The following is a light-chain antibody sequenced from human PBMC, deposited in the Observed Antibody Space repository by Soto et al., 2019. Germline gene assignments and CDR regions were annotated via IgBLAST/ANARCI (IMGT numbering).Light chain of an antibody. CDR3: AAWDDRLNGQV. J-gene: IGLJ1*01. Sequence: QSVLTQPPSASVTPGQSVTISCSGGSSNIGSNTVSWYQQVPGTAPKLLIFNDNLRPSGVPDRFSGSKSGPSASLAISGLRSEDEADYHCAAWDDRLNGQVFGTGTKVTVL. V-gene: IGLV1-44*01. CDR2: NDN. CDR1: SSNIGSNT.